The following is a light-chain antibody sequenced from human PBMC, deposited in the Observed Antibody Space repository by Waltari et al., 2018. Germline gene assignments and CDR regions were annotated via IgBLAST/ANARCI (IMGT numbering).Light chain of an antibody. J-gene: IGLJ2*01. V-gene: IGLV2-8*01. CDR2: EVT. CDR1: SSDVGGYTY. Sequence: QSALTQPPSASGSPGPYVTISCTGISSDVGGYTYVSWYQQHPGKAPKLMIYEVTRRPSGVPDRFSGSKSGNTASLTVSGLQADDEADYYCISYAGSDNLVFGGGTKLTVL. CDR3: ISYAGSDNLV.